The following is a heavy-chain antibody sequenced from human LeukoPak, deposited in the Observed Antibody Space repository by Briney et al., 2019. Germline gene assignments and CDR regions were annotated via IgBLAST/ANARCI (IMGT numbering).Heavy chain of an antibody. CDR3: ASIAAAGRGY. D-gene: IGHD6-13*01. Sequence: GGSLRLSCAASGFTFSSYWTSWVRQAPGKGLEWVANIKQDGSEKYYVDSVKGRFTISRDNAKNSLYLQMNSLRAEDTAVYYCASIAAAGRGYWGQGTLVTVSS. J-gene: IGHJ4*02. CDR1: GFTFSSYW. V-gene: IGHV3-7*01. CDR2: IKQDGSEK.